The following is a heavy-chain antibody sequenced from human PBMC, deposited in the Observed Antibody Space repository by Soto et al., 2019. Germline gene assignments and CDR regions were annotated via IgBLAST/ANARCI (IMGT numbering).Heavy chain of an antibody. V-gene: IGHV3-23*01. D-gene: IGHD3-9*01. CDR2: ISGSGGST. CDR1: GFTFSSYA. CDR3: AKDQRYYDILTGYGSFEY. Sequence: GSLRLSCAASGFTFSSYAMSWVRQAPGKGLEWVSAISGSGGSTYHADSVKGRFTISRDNSKNTLYLQMNSLRAEDTAVYYCAKDQRYYDILTGYGSFEYWGQGTLVTVSS. J-gene: IGHJ4*02.